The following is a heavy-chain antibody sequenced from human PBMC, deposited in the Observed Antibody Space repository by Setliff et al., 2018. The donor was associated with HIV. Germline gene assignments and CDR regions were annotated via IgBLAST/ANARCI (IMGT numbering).Heavy chain of an antibody. V-gene: IGHV1-18*01. J-gene: IGHJ6*02. CDR2: ISPYNGNT. CDR1: GYTFATYG. D-gene: IGHD2-15*01. CDR3: ARVEGYCDGVSCYSDYYGMDV. Sequence: GASVKVSCKASGYTFATYGISWVRQAPGQGLEWMGWISPYNGNTNYAQKVQGRVTMTTDTSTSTAYMELSRLKSDDTAVYYCARVEGYCDGVSCYSDYYGMDVWGQGTTVTVSS.